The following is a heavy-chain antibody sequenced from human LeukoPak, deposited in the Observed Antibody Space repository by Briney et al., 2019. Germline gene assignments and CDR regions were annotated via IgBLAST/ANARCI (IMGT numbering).Heavy chain of an antibody. CDR2: INWNGGST. CDR1: GFTFDDYG. D-gene: IGHD3-10*01. V-gene: IGHV3-20*04. J-gene: IGHJ4*02. CDR3: ARVIGSTMVRPLDY. Sequence: PGGSLRLSCAASGFTFDDYGMSWVRQAPGKGLEWVPGINWNGGSTGYADSVKGRFTISRDNAKNSLYLQMNSLRAEDTALYYCARVIGSTMVRPLDYWGQGTLASVSS.